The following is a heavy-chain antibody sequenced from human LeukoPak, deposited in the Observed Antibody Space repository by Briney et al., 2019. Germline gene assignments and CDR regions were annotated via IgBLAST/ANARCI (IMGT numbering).Heavy chain of an antibody. CDR1: GFTFSSYS. D-gene: IGHD3-10*01. CDR3: ASRLWFGESDIDY. J-gene: IGHJ4*02. Sequence: PGGSLRLSCAASGFTFSSYSMNWVRQAPGKGLEWVSSISSSSSYIYYADSVKGRFTISRDNAKNSLYLQMNSLRAEDTAVYYCASRLWFGESDIDYWGQGTLVTVSS. CDR2: ISSSSSYI. V-gene: IGHV3-21*01.